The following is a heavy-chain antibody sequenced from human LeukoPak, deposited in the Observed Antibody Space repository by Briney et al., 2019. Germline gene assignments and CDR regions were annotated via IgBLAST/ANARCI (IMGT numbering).Heavy chain of an antibody. Sequence: GGSLRLSCAASGLTFSSYWMTWVRQARGKGLEWVAKIKQDGSEKYYVDSVKGRFTISRDNAKNSLYLQMNRLGAEDTAVYYCARRGTSSSWAHFDYWGQGTLVTVSS. CDR1: GLTFSSYW. CDR2: IKQDGSEK. J-gene: IGHJ4*02. V-gene: IGHV3-7*05. D-gene: IGHD6-13*01. CDR3: ARRGTSSSWAHFDY.